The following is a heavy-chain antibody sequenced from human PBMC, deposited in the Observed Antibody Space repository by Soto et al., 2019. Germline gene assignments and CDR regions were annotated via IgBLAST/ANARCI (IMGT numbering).Heavy chain of an antibody. Sequence: VQLVESGGGLVQPGGSLRLSCAASGFTFSNYWMSWVRQAPGKGLEWVANIKQDGSEKNYVDSVKGRFSISRDNAKNSLYLQVNSLRAEDTAVYYCARFYDFWSGYSPDFWGQGTLVTVSS. D-gene: IGHD3-3*01. J-gene: IGHJ4*02. CDR1: GFTFSNYW. V-gene: IGHV3-7*03. CDR2: IKQDGSEK. CDR3: ARFYDFWSGYSPDF.